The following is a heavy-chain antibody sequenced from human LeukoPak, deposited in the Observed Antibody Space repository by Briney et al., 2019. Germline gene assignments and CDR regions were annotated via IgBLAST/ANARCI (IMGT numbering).Heavy chain of an antibody. CDR1: GFTFSNHA. D-gene: IGHD3-3*01. V-gene: IGHV3-30*04. J-gene: IGHJ4*02. CDR2: ISYDGSNK. Sequence: GGSLRLSCAASGFTFSNHAMHWVRQAPGKGLEWVAVISYDGSNKYYADSVKGRFTISRDNSKNTLYLQMNSLRAEDTAVYYCAKDQLYYGGPPGYWGQGTLVTDSS. CDR3: AKDQLYYGGPPGY.